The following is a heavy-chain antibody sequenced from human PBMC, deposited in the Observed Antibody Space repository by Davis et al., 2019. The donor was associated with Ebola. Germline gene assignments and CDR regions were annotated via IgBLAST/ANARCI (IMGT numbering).Heavy chain of an antibody. CDR2: IRSKAYGGTT. CDR1: GFTFGDYA. V-gene: IGHV3-49*04. Sequence: PGGSLRLSCTASGFTFGDYAMSWVRQAPGKGLEWVGFIRSKAYGGTTEYAASVKGRFTISRDDSKSIAYLQMNSLKTEDTAVYYCTRDGDYYYSSGYYWRSYYYGMDVWGQGTTVTVSS. CDR3: TRDGDYYYSSGYYWRSYYYGMDV. J-gene: IGHJ6*02. D-gene: IGHD3-22*01.